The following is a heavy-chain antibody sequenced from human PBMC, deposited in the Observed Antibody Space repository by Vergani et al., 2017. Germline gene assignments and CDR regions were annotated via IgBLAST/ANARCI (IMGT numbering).Heavy chain of an antibody. J-gene: IGHJ5*02. CDR3: ARDSCTSELRGVYWFDT. V-gene: IGHV4-61*02. CDR2: IHSSGTT. CDR1: GASINNDFYY. Sequence: QVQLQESGPGLVKPSQTLSLTCTVSGASINNDFYYWHWIRQPAGKGLEWIGRIHSSGTTNYNPSRKSRVTLSVDTSKNQLSLRMTSVTAADTAVYYCARDSCTSELRGVYWFDTWGQGTLVSVSS. D-gene: IGHD3-10*01.